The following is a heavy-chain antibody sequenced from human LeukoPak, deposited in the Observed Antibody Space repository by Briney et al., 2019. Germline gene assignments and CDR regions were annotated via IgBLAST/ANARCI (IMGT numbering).Heavy chain of an antibody. J-gene: IGHJ4*02. V-gene: IGHV1-69*13. CDR2: IIPIFGTA. CDR1: GGTFSSYA. CDR3: ARGLVVVDPGPYYFDY. D-gene: IGHD3-22*01. Sequence: ASGKVSCKASGGTFSSYAISWVRQAPGQGLEWMGGIIPIFGTANYAQKFQGRVTITADESTSTAYMELSSLRSEDTAVYYCARGLVVVDPGPYYFDYWGQGTLVTVSS.